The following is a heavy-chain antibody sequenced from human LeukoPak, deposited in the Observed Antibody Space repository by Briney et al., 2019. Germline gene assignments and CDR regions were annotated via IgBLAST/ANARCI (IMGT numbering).Heavy chain of an antibody. V-gene: IGHV3-21*01. CDR2: ISSSSSYI. CDR1: GFTFSSYS. D-gene: IGHD3-22*01. CDR3: ERDRGYYDSSGYIDY. Sequence: GGSLRLSCAASGFTFSSYSMNWVRQAPGKGLEWVSSISSSSSYIYYADSVKGRFTISRDNAKNSLYLQMNSLRAEDTAVYYCERDRGYYDSSGYIDYWGQGTLVAVSS. J-gene: IGHJ4*02.